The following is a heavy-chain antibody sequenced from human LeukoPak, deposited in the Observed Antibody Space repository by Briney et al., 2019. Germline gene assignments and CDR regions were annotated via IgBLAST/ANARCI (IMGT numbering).Heavy chain of an antibody. J-gene: IGHJ5*02. V-gene: IGHV1-8*02. Sequence: ASVKVSCKASGYTFTGYYMHWVRQAPGQGLEWMGWMNPNSGNTGYAQKFQGRVTMTRNTSISTAYMELSSLRSEDTAVYYCARGYGSGSYFPFDPWGQGTLVTVSS. D-gene: IGHD3-10*01. CDR2: MNPNSGNT. CDR1: GYTFTGYY. CDR3: ARGYGSGSYFPFDP.